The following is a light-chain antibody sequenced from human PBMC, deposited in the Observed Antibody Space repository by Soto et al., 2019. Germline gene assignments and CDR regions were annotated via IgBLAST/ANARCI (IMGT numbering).Light chain of an antibody. CDR2: AAS. J-gene: IGKJ5*01. CDR3: QQTYTALSIT. Sequence: DIQMTQSPSSLSASVGDRVTITCRASESIARHLNWYQQKPGKAPKLLIYAASSLQNGVPSRFRGGGSGTDFTITISNLQPADFATYYCQQTYTALSITFGQGTRLEIK. CDR1: ESIARH. V-gene: IGKV1-39*01.